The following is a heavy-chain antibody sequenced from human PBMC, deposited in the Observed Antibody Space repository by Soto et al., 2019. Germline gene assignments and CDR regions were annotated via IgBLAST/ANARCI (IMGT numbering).Heavy chain of an antibody. J-gene: IGHJ4*02. CDR3: ARFRSFYDILTGYYNDGYFDY. CDR2: IYYSGST. D-gene: IGHD3-9*01. V-gene: IGHV4-31*03. CDR1: GGSISSGGYY. Sequence: SETLSLTCTVSGGSISSGGYYWSWIRQHPGKGLEWIGYIYYSGSTYYNPSLKSRVTISVDTSKNQFSLKLSSVTAADTAVYYCARFRSFYDILTGYYNDGYFDYWGQGTLVTVSS.